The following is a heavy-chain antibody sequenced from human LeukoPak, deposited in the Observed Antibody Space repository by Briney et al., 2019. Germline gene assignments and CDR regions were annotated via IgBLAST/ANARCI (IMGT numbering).Heavy chain of an antibody. V-gene: IGHV4-59*12. Sequence: PSETLSLTCTVSGGSISSYSRSWVRQPPGKGLEWIGYIYDSGSTTYNPSLKTGVTMSVKTSTNQFSLKLSTVTAANTPAYYCARVESAVAGTIDYWGEGTLV. J-gene: IGHJ4*02. CDR3: ARVESAVAGTIDY. CDR2: IYDSGST. D-gene: IGHD6-19*01. CDR1: GGSISSYS.